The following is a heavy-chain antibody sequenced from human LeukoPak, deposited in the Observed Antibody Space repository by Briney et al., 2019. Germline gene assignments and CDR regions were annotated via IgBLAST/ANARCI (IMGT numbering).Heavy chain of an antibody. J-gene: IGHJ4*02. D-gene: IGHD5-24*01. V-gene: IGHV3-30*02. Sequence: GGSLRLACAASGFSFGRYRLHWVRQAPGKGLEWMAFIRDYGSTRYYADAVKGPFTISRDNSENTLLLEMNNLRHEDTAIYYCARGIHFRDVWHVREWGQGTLLTVSS. CDR2: IRDYGSTR. CDR1: GFSFGRYR. CDR3: ARGIHFRDVWHVRE.